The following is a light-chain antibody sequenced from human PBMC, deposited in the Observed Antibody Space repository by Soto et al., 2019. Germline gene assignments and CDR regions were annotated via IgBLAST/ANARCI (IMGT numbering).Light chain of an antibody. Sequence: AIQMTQSPSSLSASVGDRVTITCRASKDIRNDLGWYQQKPGKAPKLLIYGASNLHRGVPSRFSGSGSGTDLTLTISSLQPEDFAAYYCPQDYNYPRTFGQGTKVDI. CDR1: KDIRND. V-gene: IGKV1-6*01. CDR3: PQDYNYPRT. J-gene: IGKJ1*01. CDR2: GAS.